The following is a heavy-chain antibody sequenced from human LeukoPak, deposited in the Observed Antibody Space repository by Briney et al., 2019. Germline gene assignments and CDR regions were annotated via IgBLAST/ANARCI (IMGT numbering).Heavy chain of an antibody. J-gene: IGHJ1*01. Sequence: GESLKISCKASGYTFTNYWVGWVRQMPGKGLEWMGIIYPGDSDTRYSPSFRGQVIISADKSIRTAYLQWTSLKASDTAMYYCARHTGEGSHFQHWGQGSLVTVSS. D-gene: IGHD3-16*01. CDR2: IYPGDSDT. CDR3: ARHTGEGSHFQH. CDR1: GYTFTNYW. V-gene: IGHV5-51*01.